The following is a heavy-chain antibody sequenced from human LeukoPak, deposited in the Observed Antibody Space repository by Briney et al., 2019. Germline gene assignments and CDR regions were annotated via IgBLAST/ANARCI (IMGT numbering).Heavy chain of an antibody. V-gene: IGHV3-23*01. CDR2: IYPSGNST. Sequence: PGGSLRLACAAPGFTFSTYSMTSVRQGPAKGLEWVSSIYPSGNSTFYADSVKGRFTISRDNSKNTLYLQMSSLRTEDTAIYYCAKDVVPDSGWDLDYWGQGTLVTVPS. CDR1: GFTFSTYS. J-gene: IGHJ4*02. CDR3: AKDVVPDSGWDLDY. D-gene: IGHD6-19*01.